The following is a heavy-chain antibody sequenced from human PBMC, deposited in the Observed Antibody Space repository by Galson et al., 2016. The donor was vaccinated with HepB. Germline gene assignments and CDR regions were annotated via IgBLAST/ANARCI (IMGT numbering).Heavy chain of an antibody. V-gene: IGHV3-23*01. Sequence: SLRLSCAASGFTFSNAWMSWVRQAPGKGLEWLSVISGSGGGTKYADSVKGRFTISRDNSKNTLYLQMNSLRAEDTAIYYCAKVLEHGRGDFWGQGTLVTVSS. D-gene: IGHD3-3*01. CDR1: GFTFSNAW. CDR2: ISGSGGGT. J-gene: IGHJ4*02. CDR3: AKVLEHGRGDF.